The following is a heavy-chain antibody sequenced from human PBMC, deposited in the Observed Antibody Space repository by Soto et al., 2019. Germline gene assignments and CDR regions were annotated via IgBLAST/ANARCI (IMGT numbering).Heavy chain of an antibody. Sequence: ASVKVSCKVSGYTLTELAMHWVRQAPGKGLEWMGGFDPEDGETIYAQKFQGRVTMTEDTSTDTAYMELNSLRSEDTAVYYCATAYYDSSGYSNAFDICDQETMVTVSS. J-gene: IGHJ3*02. D-gene: IGHD3-22*01. CDR1: GYTLTELA. V-gene: IGHV1-24*01. CDR3: ATAYYDSSGYSNAFDI. CDR2: FDPEDGET.